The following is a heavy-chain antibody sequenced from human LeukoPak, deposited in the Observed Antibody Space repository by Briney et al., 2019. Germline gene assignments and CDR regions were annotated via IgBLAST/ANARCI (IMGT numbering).Heavy chain of an antibody. CDR3: ARETRRGVVVTPGY. Sequence: GASVKVSCKASGYTFTGYYMHWVRQAPGQGLEWMGWINPNSGGTNYAQKFQGRATMTRDTSISTAYMELSRLRSDDTAVYYCARETRRGVVVTPGYWGQGTLVTVSS. J-gene: IGHJ4*02. CDR2: INPNSGGT. D-gene: IGHD2-21*01. V-gene: IGHV1-2*02. CDR1: GYTFTGYY.